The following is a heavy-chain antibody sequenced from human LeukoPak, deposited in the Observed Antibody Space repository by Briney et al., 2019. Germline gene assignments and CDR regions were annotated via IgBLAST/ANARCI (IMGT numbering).Heavy chain of an antibody. CDR1: GGSISSYY. Sequence: PSETLSLTCTVSGGSISSYYWSWIRQPPGKGLEWIGYIYYSGSTNYNPSLKSRVTISVDTSKNQFSLKLSSVTAADTAVYYCASISVAVRKEYYFDYWGQGTLVTVSS. CDR2: IYYSGST. V-gene: IGHV4-59*12. D-gene: IGHD6-19*01. CDR3: ASISVAVRKEYYFDY. J-gene: IGHJ4*02.